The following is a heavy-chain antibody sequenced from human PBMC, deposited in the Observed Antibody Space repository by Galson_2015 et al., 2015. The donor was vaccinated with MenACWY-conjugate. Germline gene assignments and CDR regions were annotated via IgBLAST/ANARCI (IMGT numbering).Heavy chain of an antibody. CDR2: IKADGSFS. D-gene: IGHD1-1*01. CDR1: GFTFNNYW. J-gene: IGHJ4*02. CDR3: ARDNNWSSDS. Sequence: SLRLSCAASGFTFNNYWMHWARQPPGKGLEWISYIKADGSFSNYADSVKGRFTISTDNAKNMVYLQMDGLGDEDTAVYFCARDNNWSSDSWGQGTLVTVSS. V-gene: IGHV3-74*01.